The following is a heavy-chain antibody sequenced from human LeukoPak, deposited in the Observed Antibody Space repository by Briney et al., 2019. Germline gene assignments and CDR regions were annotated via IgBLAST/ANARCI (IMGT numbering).Heavy chain of an antibody. V-gene: IGHV3-30-3*01. D-gene: IGHD3-3*01. CDR2: ISYDGSNK. CDR1: GFTFSSYA. J-gene: IGHJ4*02. CDR3: ARGQVLRFLEWLYYFDY. Sequence: PGRSLRLSCAASGFTFSSYAMHWVRQAPGRGLEWVAVISYDGSNKYYADSVKGRFTISRDNSKNTLYLQMNSLRAEDTAVYYCARGQVLRFLEWLYYFDYWGQGTWSPSPQ.